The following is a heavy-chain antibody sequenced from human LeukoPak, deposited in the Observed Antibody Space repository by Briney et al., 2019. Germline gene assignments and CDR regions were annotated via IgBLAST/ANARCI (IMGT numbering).Heavy chain of an antibody. CDR3: ASQRNPARYGDYGEALFDY. V-gene: IGHV5-51*01. D-gene: IGHD4-17*01. J-gene: IGHJ4*02. Sequence: GESLKISRKGSGYRFTDYWIAWVRQMPGKGLEWMGIIYPGDSDTRYSPSFQGQVTISADKSISTAYLQWSSLKASDTAMYYCASQRNPARYGDYGEALFDYWGQGTLVTVSS. CDR1: GYRFTDYW. CDR2: IYPGDSDT.